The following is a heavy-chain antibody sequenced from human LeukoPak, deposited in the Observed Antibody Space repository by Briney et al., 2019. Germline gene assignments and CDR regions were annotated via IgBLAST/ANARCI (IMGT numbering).Heavy chain of an antibody. Sequence: GGALRLSCAASGFTFSSYSMNWVRQAPGKGLEWVSSIISSSSYIYYADSVKGRFTISRDNAKNSLYLQMNSLRAEDTAVYYCARLTPRPHDYGDYEDYWGRGTLVTVSS. CDR2: IISSSSYI. CDR1: GFTFSSYS. V-gene: IGHV3-21*01. D-gene: IGHD4-17*01. CDR3: ARLTPRPHDYGDYEDY. J-gene: IGHJ4*02.